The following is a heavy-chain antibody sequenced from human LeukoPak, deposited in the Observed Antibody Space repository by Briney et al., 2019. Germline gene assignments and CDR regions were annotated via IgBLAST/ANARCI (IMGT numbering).Heavy chain of an antibody. CDR1: GYTFTSYD. J-gene: IGHJ4*02. Sequence: ASVKVSCKASGYTFTSYDINWVRQATGQGLEWMGWMNPNSGNTGYAQKFQGRVTITRNTSISTAYMELSSLRSEDTAVYYCARGDYGSSGYYTGSGYWGQGTLVTVSS. D-gene: IGHD3-22*01. CDR2: MNPNSGNT. V-gene: IGHV1-8*03. CDR3: ARGDYGSSGYYTGSGY.